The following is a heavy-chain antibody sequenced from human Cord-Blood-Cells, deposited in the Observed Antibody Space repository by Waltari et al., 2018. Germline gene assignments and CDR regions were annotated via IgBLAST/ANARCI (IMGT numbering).Heavy chain of an antibody. CDR3: ARLIQPFKGNYYYYYIDV. D-gene: IGHD2-2*01. CDR2: IIPILSIA. J-gene: IGHJ6*03. CDR1: GGTFSSYA. Sequence: QVPLVQSGAVVKKPGSSVKVSCKASGGTFSSYAISWSRQAPGHGLAWMGRIIPILSIANYAQKFQGRVTITADKTASTAYMELSRLRSEDTAVYCCARLIQPFKGNYYYYYIDVWGKGTTVTVSS. V-gene: IGHV1-69*09.